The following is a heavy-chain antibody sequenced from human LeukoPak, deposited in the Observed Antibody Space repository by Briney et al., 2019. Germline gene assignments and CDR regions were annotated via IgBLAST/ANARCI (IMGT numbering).Heavy chain of an antibody. J-gene: IGHJ4*02. CDR1: GGSISSFY. CDR2: IYYSGST. V-gene: IGHV4-59*12. CDR3: ARSPSDYGDYIFDY. Sequence: SETLSLTCTVSGGSISSFYWSWIRQPPGKGLEWIGYIYYSGSTNYNPSLKSRVTISVDTSKNQFSLKLSSVTAADTAVYYCARSPSDYGDYIFDYWGQGTLVTVSS. D-gene: IGHD4-17*01.